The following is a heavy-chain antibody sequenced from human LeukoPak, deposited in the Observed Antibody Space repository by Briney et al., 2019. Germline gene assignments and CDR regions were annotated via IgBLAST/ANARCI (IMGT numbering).Heavy chain of an antibody. Sequence: PGGSLRLSCAASGFTFSIYAMSWVRQAPEEVLEWVSAIICSGYSTYYAEAVKGRFTISRDNSKNTLYLQMNSLRAEDTAVYYCAKGLIQLWSWGQGTLVTVSS. CDR3: AKGLIQLWS. CDR1: GFTFSIYA. CDR2: IICSGYST. D-gene: IGHD5-18*01. V-gene: IGHV3-23*01. J-gene: IGHJ5*02.